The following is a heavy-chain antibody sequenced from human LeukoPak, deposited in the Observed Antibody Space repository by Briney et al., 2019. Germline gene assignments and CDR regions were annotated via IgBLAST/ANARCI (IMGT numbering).Heavy chain of an antibody. J-gene: IGHJ3*02. V-gene: IGHV1-24*01. Sequence: GASVKVSCKVSGYTLTELSMHWVRQAPGKGLEWMGGFDPEDGETIYAQKFQGRVTMTEDTSTDTAYMELSSLRSEDTAVYCCATYIPGVAGTRAAFDIWGQGTMVTVSS. CDR3: ATYIPGVAGTRAAFDI. CDR2: FDPEDGET. D-gene: IGHD6-19*01. CDR1: GYTLTELS.